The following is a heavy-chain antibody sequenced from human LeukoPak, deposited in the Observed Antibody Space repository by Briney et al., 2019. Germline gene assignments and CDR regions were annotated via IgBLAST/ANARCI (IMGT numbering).Heavy chain of an antibody. J-gene: IGHJ4*02. D-gene: IGHD5-18*01. CDR2: IYYSGST. CDR1: GGSISSYY. V-gene: IGHV4-59*01. Sequence: SETLSLTCTVSGGSISSYYWSWIRQPPGKGLEWIGYIYYSGSTNYNPSLKSRVTISVDTSKNQFSLKLSSVTAADTAVHYCASSIGLWLAYWGQGTLVTVSS. CDR3: ASSIGLWLAY.